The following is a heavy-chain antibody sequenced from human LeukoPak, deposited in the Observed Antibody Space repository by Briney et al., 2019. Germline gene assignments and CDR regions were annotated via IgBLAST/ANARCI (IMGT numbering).Heavy chain of an antibody. D-gene: IGHD6-13*01. CDR2: ISYDGSNK. V-gene: IGHV3-30*03. Sequence: GGSLRLSCAASGFTFSSYGMHWVRQAPGKGLEWVAVISYDGSNKYYADSVKGRFTISRDNSKNTLYLQMNSLRAEDTAVYYCAREAPIAAAGSGSVFDYWGQGTLVTVSS. J-gene: IGHJ4*02. CDR1: GFTFSSYG. CDR3: AREAPIAAAGSGSVFDY.